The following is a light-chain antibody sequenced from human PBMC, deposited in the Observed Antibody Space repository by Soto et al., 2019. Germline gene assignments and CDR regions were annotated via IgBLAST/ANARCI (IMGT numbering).Light chain of an antibody. J-gene: IGKJ1*01. CDR1: QSISSN. Sequence: IVLTQSPGTLSVSPGERATLSCRASQSISSNLAWYQQKPGQAPRLLIYGASSRATGIPDRFSGSGSGTDFTLTISRLEPEDFAVYYCQQYGSSSTFGQGTKVDIK. CDR2: GAS. CDR3: QQYGSSST. V-gene: IGKV3-20*01.